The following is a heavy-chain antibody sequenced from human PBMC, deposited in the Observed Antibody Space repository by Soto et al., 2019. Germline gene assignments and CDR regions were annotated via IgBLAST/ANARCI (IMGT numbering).Heavy chain of an antibody. CDR1: GYTFTSYG. CDR3: ARDPLTLPHYYYYGMDV. V-gene: IGHV1-18*04. CDR2: ISAYNGNT. Sequence: ASVKVSCKASGYTFTSYGISWVRQAPGQGLEWMGWISAYNGNTNYAQKLQGRVTMTTDTSTSTAYMELRSLRSDDTAVYYCARDPLTLPHYYYYGMDVWGQGTTVTVSS. J-gene: IGHJ6*02.